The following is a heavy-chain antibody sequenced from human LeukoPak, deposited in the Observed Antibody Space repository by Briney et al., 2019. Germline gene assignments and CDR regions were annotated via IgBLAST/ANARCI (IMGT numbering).Heavy chain of an antibody. Sequence: GGSLRLSCAASGFIFSTYWMAWVRQAPGKGLEWVANIKEDGSDKNYVVSMKGRFTISRDNAKNSLYLQMNSLRAEDTAVYYCARSGGNSIPYYMDVWGKGTTVTVSS. CDR1: GFIFSTYW. CDR2: IKEDGSDK. J-gene: IGHJ6*03. V-gene: IGHV3-7*01. D-gene: IGHD4-23*01. CDR3: ARSGGNSIPYYMDV.